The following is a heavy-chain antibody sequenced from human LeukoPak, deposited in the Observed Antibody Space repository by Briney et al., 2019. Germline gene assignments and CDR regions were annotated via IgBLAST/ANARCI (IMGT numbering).Heavy chain of an antibody. J-gene: IGHJ3*02. V-gene: IGHV4-39*07. CDR3: ARVSYYDILTGYYPSYAFDI. D-gene: IGHD3-9*01. Sequence: SETLSLTCTVSGDSISSSSYYWGWIRQPPGKGLEWIGNIYYSGSTFYNPSLKSRVTISVDTSKNQFSLKLSSVTAADTAVYYCARVSYYDILTGYYPSYAFDIWGQGTMVTVSS. CDR1: GDSISSSSYY. CDR2: IYYSGST.